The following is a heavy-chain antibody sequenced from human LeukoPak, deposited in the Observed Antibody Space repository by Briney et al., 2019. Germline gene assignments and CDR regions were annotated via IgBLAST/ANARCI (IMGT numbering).Heavy chain of an antibody. J-gene: IGHJ4*02. CDR1: GFTFSRYS. CDR2: ISSSRRYI. Sequence: PGPSLRLSCPASGFTFSRYSMNWVRQAPGEGLGWDSSISSSRRYISYAHSVKGRFTISRDNAKNSLYLQMNSLRAEDTAVYYCARDPSLWGAVAGVYYFDSWGQGTLVTVSS. D-gene: IGHD6-19*01. CDR3: ARDPSLWGAVAGVYYFDS. V-gene: IGHV3-21*01.